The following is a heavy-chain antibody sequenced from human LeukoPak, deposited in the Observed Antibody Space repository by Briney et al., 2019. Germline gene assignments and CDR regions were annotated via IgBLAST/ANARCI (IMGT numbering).Heavy chain of an antibody. J-gene: IGHJ4*02. CDR1: GGTFSSYA. CDR2: IIPIFGTA. V-gene: IGHV1-69*13. CDR3: ASPGHTAHPRQFDY. D-gene: IGHD5-18*01. Sequence: AASVKVSCKASGGTFSSYAISWVRQAPGQGLEWMGGIIPIFGTANYAQKFQGRVTITADESTSTAYMELSSLRSEDTAVYYCASPGHTAHPRQFDYWGQGTLVTVSS.